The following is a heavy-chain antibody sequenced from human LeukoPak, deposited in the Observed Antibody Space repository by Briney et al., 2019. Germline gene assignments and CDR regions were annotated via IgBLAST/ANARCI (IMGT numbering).Heavy chain of an antibody. J-gene: IGHJ6*03. CDR2: IYSGGST. Sequence: GGSLRLSCAASGFTFDDHGMIWVRQAPGKGLEWVSVIYSGGSTYYADSVKGRFTISRDNSKNTLYLQMNSLRAEDTAVYYCARGGLLGNYYMDVWGKGTTVTVSS. CDR1: GFTFDDHG. D-gene: IGHD2-8*02. V-gene: IGHV3-53*01. CDR3: ARGGLLGNYYMDV.